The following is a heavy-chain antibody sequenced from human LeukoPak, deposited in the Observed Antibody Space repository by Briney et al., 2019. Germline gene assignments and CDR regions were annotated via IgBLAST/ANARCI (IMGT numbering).Heavy chain of an antibody. CDR2: IYYSGST. Sequence: SETLSLTCTVSGGSISSYYWIWIRQPPGKGLEWIGYIYYSGSTNYNPSLKSRVTISVDTSKNQFSLKLSSVTAADTAVYYCASGYRSSYYYYGMDVWGQGTTVTVSS. J-gene: IGHJ6*02. V-gene: IGHV4-59*01. D-gene: IGHD5-24*01. CDR3: ASGYRSSYYYYGMDV. CDR1: GGSISSYY.